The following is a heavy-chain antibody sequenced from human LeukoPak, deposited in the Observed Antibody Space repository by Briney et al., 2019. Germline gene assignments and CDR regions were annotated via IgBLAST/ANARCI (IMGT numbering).Heavy chain of an antibody. V-gene: IGHV4-59*08. CDR2: IYYSGST. J-gene: IGHJ4*02. CDR1: GGSISSYY. CDR3: ASGGNYYDSSGYYYVFDY. Sequence: SETLSLTCTVSGGSISSYYWSWIRQPPGKGLEWIGYIYYSGSTNYNPSLKSRVTISVDTSKNQFSLKLSSVTAADTAVYYCASGGNYYDSSGYYYVFDYWGQGTLVTVSS. D-gene: IGHD3-22*01.